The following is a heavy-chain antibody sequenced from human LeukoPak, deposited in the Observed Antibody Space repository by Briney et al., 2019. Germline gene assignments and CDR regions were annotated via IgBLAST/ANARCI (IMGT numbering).Heavy chain of an antibody. CDR3: ARHGSITMVRGKRRYYYMDV. Sequence: GGTLRLSCAASGFTFSSYAMSWVRQAPGKGLEWVSGFSVSDKTTYYADSVKGRFTISRDNSKNTLYLQMNSLRAEDTAVYYCARHGSITMVRGKRRYYYMDVWGKGTTVTISS. V-gene: IGHV3-23*01. D-gene: IGHD3-10*01. J-gene: IGHJ6*03. CDR2: FSVSDKTT. CDR1: GFTFSSYA.